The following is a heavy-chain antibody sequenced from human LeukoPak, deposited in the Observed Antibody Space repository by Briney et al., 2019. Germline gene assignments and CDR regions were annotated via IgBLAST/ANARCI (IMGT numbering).Heavy chain of an antibody. CDR3: AKEVGLCGGGSCHRGWFDP. CDR1: GFTFSSYA. Sequence: GGSLRLSCAASGFTFSSYAMSWVRQAPGKGLEWVSAISGSGGSTYYADSVKGRFTISRDNSKNTLYLQMNSLRAEDTAVYYCAKEVGLCGGGSCHRGWFDPWGQGTLVTVSS. D-gene: IGHD2-15*01. V-gene: IGHV3-23*01. CDR2: ISGSGGST. J-gene: IGHJ5*02.